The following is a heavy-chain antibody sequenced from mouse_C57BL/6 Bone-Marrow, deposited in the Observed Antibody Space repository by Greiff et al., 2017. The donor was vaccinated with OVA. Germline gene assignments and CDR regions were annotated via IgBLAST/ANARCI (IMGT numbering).Heavy chain of an antibody. J-gene: IGHJ2*01. CDR3: GGYYGLDY. CDR1: GYAFTSSW. Sequence: VHLKQSGPELVKPGASVKMSCKASGYAFTSSWMTWVKQRPGKGLEWIGHIYPGSGGTNYNEKFKGKATLTVDTSSSTAYMQLSSLTSEDCAVYCCGGYYGLDYWGQGTTLTVSS. D-gene: IGHD1-2*01. V-gene: IGHV1-55*01. CDR2: IYPGSGGT.